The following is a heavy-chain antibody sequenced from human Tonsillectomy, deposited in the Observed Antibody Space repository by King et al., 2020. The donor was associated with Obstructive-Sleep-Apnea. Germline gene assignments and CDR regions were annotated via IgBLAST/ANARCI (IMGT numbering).Heavy chain of an antibody. CDR3: ARSLKWGSGSGTVWFDP. CDR1: GYSFTSYW. CDR2: IYPGDSDT. V-gene: IGHV5-51*01. J-gene: IGHJ5*02. D-gene: IGHD3-10*01. Sequence: VQLVESGAEVKKPGESLKISCKGSGYSFTSYWIGWVRQMPGKGLEWMGIIYPGDSDTRYSPSFQGQVTISTDKSTSTAFLPGSSLKASDTAMYYCARSLKWGSGSGTVWFDPWGQGTLVTVSS.